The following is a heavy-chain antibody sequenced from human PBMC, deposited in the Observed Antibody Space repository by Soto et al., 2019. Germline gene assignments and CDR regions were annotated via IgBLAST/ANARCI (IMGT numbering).Heavy chain of an antibody. CDR1: GFTFSDYY. J-gene: IGHJ4*02. D-gene: IGHD3-22*01. V-gene: IGHV3-11*01. CDR2: ISSSGSII. Sequence: LRLSCAASGFTFSDYYMSWIRQAPGKGLEWVSYISSSGSIIYYADPVKGRFTISRDNAKNSLYLQMNSLRAEDTAVYYCARDQGYYESSGYFDYWGQGTLVTVSS. CDR3: ARDQGYYESSGYFDY.